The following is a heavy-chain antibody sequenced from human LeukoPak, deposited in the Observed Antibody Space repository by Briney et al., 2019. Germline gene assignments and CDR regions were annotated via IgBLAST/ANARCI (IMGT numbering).Heavy chain of an antibody. V-gene: IGHV3-23*01. D-gene: IGHD2/OR15-2a*01. CDR3: ARDEDTSALSEY. Sequence: GGPLRLSCAGSGFSFSSNTMSWVRQAPGRGLAWVSAISKNGGRTDYADSVKGRCTISRDNSKSALYLHMDSLRAEDTAVYYCARDEDTSALSEYWGQGTLVTVSS. CDR2: ISKNGGRT. J-gene: IGHJ4*02. CDR1: GFSFSSNT.